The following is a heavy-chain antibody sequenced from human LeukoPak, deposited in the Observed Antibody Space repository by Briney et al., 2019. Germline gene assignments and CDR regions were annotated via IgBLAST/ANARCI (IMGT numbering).Heavy chain of an antibody. CDR1: GFTFSSYS. J-gene: IGHJ4*02. CDR3: ARAPDVDY. D-gene: IGHD1-14*01. CDR2: ISSSSSYI. V-gene: IGHV3-21*01. Sequence: GGSLRLSCAASGFTFSSYSMSSVRQAPGKGLEWVSSISSSSSYIYYADAVKGRFTISRDNAKNSLYLQMNSLRAEDTAVYYCARAPDVDYWGQGTLVTVSS.